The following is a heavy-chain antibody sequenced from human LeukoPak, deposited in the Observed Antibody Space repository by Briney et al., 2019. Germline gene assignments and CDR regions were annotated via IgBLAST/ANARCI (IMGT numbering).Heavy chain of an antibody. CDR1: GGSILTTNW. J-gene: IGHJ4*02. D-gene: IGHD1-26*01. CDR2: VHLSGTS. CDR3: ARESGAFSPFGF. Sequence: SETLSLTCAVSGGSILTTNWWSWVRQPPGKGLEWIGEVHLSGTSNYNPSLKSRVSMSIDKSKNQLSLKLTSVTAADTAIYYCARESGAFSPFGFWGQGTLVTVSS. V-gene: IGHV4-4*02.